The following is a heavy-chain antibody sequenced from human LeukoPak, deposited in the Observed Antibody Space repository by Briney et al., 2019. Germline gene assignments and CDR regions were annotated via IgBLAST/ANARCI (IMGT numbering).Heavy chain of an antibody. CDR1: GYSISRGYH. D-gene: IGHD1-14*01. J-gene: IGHJ4*02. CDR3: ARINFNPDY. V-gene: IGHV4-38-2*02. CDR2: VHHSGAT. Sequence: ASETLSLTCSVSGYSISRGYHWAWVRQPPGKGLEWIGSVHHSGATYYNPSLNSRLTISADTSKNQFSLKMDSVTAADTAVYYCARINFNPDYWGQGTLVSVSS.